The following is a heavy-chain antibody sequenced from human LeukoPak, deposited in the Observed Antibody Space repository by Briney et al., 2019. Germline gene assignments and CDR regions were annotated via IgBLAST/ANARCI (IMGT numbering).Heavy chain of an antibody. V-gene: IGHV1-18*01. J-gene: IGHJ5*02. D-gene: IGHD3-3*01. CDR2: ISAYNGNT. CDR3: ARGGYYDFWSGYYTGISYWFDP. CDR1: GNTFTSYA. Sequence: EASVKVSCKASGNTFTSYAITWVRQAPGQGLEWMGWISAYNGNTNYAQKLQGRVTMTTDTSTSTAYMELSSLRSEDTAVYYCARGGYYDFWSGYYTGISYWFDPWGQGTLVTVSS.